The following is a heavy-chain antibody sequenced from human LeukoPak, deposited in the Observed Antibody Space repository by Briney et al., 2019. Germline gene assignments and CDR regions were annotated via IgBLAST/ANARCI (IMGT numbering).Heavy chain of an antibody. CDR1: GGSISSGGYY. Sequence: PSETLSLTCTVSGGSISSGGYYWSWIRQHPGKGLEWIRYIYYSGSTYYKPSLKSRVTISVDTSKNQFSLKLSSVTAADTAVYYCARGPFGYCSSTSCYRDVRYFGSGDPQKYYFDYWGQGTLVTVSS. V-gene: IGHV4-31*03. CDR3: ARGPFGYCSSTSCYRDVRYFGSGDPQKYYFDY. D-gene: IGHD2-2*02. J-gene: IGHJ4*02. CDR2: IYYSGST.